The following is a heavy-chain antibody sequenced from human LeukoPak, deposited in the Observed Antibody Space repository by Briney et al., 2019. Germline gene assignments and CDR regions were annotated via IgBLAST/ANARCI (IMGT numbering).Heavy chain of an antibody. Sequence: GGSLRLSCAASGFTFSSYWMSWVRQAPGKGLEWVANIKQDGSEKYYVDSVKGRFTISRDNAKNSLYLQMNSPRAEDTAVYYCARGPNSNFWSGYFDYWGQGTLVTVSS. V-gene: IGHV3-7*01. CDR1: GFTFSSYW. CDR2: IKQDGSEK. D-gene: IGHD3-3*01. J-gene: IGHJ4*02. CDR3: ARGPNSNFWSGYFDY.